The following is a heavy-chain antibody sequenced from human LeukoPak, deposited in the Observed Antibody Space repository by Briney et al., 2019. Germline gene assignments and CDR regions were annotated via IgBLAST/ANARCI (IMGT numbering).Heavy chain of an antibody. Sequence: GASVNVSCKASGGTFSSYAISWVRQAPGQGLEWMGGIIPIFGTANYAQKFQGRVTITTDESTSTAYMELSSLRSEDTAVYYCARANMSYSSSPYYYYYMDVWGKGTTVTVSS. CDR1: GGTFSSYA. D-gene: IGHD6-6*01. CDR3: ARANMSYSSSPYYYYYMDV. CDR2: IIPIFGTA. J-gene: IGHJ6*03. V-gene: IGHV1-69*05.